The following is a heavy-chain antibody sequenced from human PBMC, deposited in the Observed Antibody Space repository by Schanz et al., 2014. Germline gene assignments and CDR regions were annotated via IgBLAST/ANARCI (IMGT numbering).Heavy chain of an antibody. CDR1: GFTFSTYA. J-gene: IGHJ5*01. V-gene: IGHV3-23*01. Sequence: VQLLQSGGALVQPGGSLRLSCSASGFTFSTYAMSWARQTPGKGLEWVSSITTGGDTYYKDSVKGRFIVSRDNSKNTLNLEINGLTVDDTAVYYCSKDEQGSRSDDSWGQGTLVTVSS. CDR3: SKDEQGSRSDDS. CDR2: ITTGGDT. D-gene: IGHD2-15*01.